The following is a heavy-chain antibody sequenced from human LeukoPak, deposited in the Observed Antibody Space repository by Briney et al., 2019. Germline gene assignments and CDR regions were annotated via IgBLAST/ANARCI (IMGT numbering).Heavy chain of an antibody. CDR2: IRYDGSNK. Sequence: GGSLRLSCAASGFTFSSYGMHLVRQAPSKGLEWVAFIRYDGSNKYYADSVKGRFTISRDNSKNTLYLQMNSLRAEDTAVYYCAKDPKVGPGMLDYWGQGTLVTVSS. CDR3: AKDPKVGPGMLDY. V-gene: IGHV3-30*02. CDR1: GFTFSSYG. J-gene: IGHJ4*02. D-gene: IGHD3-16*01.